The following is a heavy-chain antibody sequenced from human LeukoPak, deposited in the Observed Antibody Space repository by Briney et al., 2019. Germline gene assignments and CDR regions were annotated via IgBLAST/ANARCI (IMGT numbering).Heavy chain of an antibody. CDR3: ARVLGYYDSSGTLDY. Sequence: GGSLSLSCAASGFTFSSYDLNWVRQAPGKGLEWISYISSSGSTIYYAYSVKGRFTISRDNTKNSLYLHMNSLRAEDTAVYYCARVLGYYDSSGTLDYWGRGSLVTVSS. V-gene: IGHV3-48*03. CDR2: ISSSGSTI. J-gene: IGHJ4*02. D-gene: IGHD3-22*01. CDR1: GFTFSSYD.